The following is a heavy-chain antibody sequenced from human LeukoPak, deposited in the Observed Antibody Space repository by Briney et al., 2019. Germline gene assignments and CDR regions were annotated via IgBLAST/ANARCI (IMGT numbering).Heavy chain of an antibody. CDR2: ISWNSGSI. V-gene: IGHV3-9*01. CDR3: AKSDYYDSTPYDY. CDR1: GFTFDDYA. Sequence: GGSLRLSCAASGFTFDDYAMHWVRQAPGKGLEWVSGISWNSGSIGYADSVKSRFTISRDNAKNSLYLQMNSLRAEDTALYYCAKSDYYDSTPYDYWGQGTLVTVSS. J-gene: IGHJ4*02. D-gene: IGHD3-22*01.